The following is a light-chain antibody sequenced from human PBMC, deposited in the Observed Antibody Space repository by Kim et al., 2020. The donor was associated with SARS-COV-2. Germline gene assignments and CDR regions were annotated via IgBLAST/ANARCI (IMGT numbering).Light chain of an antibody. V-gene: IGLV3-19*01. J-gene: IGLJ2*01. CDR2: GKN. CDR3: NSRDSSGNVV. Sequence: VAWGRPVRITCQEDSLGTYFASWYQQKSGQAPLLVIYGKNNRPSGTPDRFSGSTSGNTASLTITGAQAEDEADYYCNSRDSSGNVVFGGGTQLTVL. CDR1: SLGTYF.